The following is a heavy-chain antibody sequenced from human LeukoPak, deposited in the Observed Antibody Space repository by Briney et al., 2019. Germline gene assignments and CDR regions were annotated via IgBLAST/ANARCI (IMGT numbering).Heavy chain of an antibody. V-gene: IGHV3-48*04. CDR2: ISSRGSII. CDR3: ARGRSSGFLFDY. D-gene: IGHD3-22*01. J-gene: IGHJ4*02. CDR1: GFTFSSYW. Sequence: GGSLRLSCAASGFTFSSYWMHWVRQAPGKGLEWVSYISSRGSIIYFADSVKGRFTVSRDNAKNSLYLQMNSLGAEDTAVYYCARGRSSGFLFDYWGQGTLVTVSS.